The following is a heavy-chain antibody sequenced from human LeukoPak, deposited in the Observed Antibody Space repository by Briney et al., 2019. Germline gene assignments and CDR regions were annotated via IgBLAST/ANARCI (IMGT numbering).Heavy chain of an antibody. Sequence: PGGSLRLSCAASGFTFSSYAMSWVRQAPGKGLEWVSAISGSGGSTYYADSVKGRFTISRDNSKNTLYLQMNSLRAEDTAVYYCAKGHDYGGKTHYYYYGMDVWGQGTTVTVSS. CDR2: ISGSGGST. V-gene: IGHV3-23*01. J-gene: IGHJ6*02. CDR1: GFTFSSYA. CDR3: AKGHDYGGKTHYYYYGMDV. D-gene: IGHD4-23*01.